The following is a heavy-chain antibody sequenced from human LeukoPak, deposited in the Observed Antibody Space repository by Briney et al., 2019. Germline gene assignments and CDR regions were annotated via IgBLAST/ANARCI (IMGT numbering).Heavy chain of an antibody. Sequence: SQTLSLTCTVSGGSISSGSYYWSWIRQPAGKGLEWIGRIYTSGSTNYNPSLKSRVTISVDTSKNQFSLKLSSVTAADTAVYYCARDVGYYYDSSGTFGYWGQGTLVTVSS. CDR2: IYTSGST. V-gene: IGHV4-61*02. CDR1: GGSISSGSYY. J-gene: IGHJ4*02. CDR3: ARDVGYYYDSSGTFGY. D-gene: IGHD3-22*01.